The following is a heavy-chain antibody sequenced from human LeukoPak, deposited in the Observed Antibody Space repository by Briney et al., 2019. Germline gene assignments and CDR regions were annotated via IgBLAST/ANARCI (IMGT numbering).Heavy chain of an antibody. CDR1: GGSISSSSYY. V-gene: IGHV4-39*02. CDR2: IYYSGST. Sequence: SETLSLTCTVSGGSISSSSYYWGWIRQPPGKGLEWIGSIYYSGSTYYNPSLKSRVTISVDTSKNQFPLKLSSVTAADTAVYYCATDYYDSTGYYYPFDYWGQGTLVTVSS. D-gene: IGHD3-22*01. J-gene: IGHJ4*02. CDR3: ATDYYDSTGYYYPFDY.